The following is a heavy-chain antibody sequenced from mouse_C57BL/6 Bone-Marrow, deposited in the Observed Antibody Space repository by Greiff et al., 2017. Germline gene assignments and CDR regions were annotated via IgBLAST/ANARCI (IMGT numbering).Heavy chain of an antibody. J-gene: IGHJ3*01. V-gene: IGHV5-16*01. CDR3: ARGGGSSYGFAY. CDR1: GFTFSDYY. D-gene: IGHD1-1*01. Sequence: EVMLVESEGGLVQPGSSMKLSCTASGFTFSDYYMAWVRQVPEKGLEWVANINYDGSSTYYLDSLKSRFIISRDNAKNILYLQMSRLKSEDTATYYCARGGGSSYGFAYWGQGTLVTVSA. CDR2: INYDGSST.